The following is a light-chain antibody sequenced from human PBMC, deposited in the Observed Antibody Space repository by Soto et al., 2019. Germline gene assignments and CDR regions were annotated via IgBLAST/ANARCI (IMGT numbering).Light chain of an antibody. Sequence: QSVLTQPASVSGSPGQSITISCTGTSSDIGFYIYVSWYQQYPGKAPNLLIYGVTNRPSGVSYRFSGSKSGSTASLTISGLRDEDEADYYCSSYSTSFFYVFGTGTKVTVL. CDR3: SSYSTSFFYV. CDR1: SSDIGFYIY. J-gene: IGLJ1*01. V-gene: IGLV2-14*03. CDR2: GVT.